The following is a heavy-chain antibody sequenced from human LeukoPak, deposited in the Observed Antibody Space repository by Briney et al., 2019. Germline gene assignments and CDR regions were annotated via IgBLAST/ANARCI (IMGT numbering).Heavy chain of an antibody. CDR1: GFTFTTYA. J-gene: IGHJ3*02. CDR3: AKGPNFWLTPIAFAI. D-gene: IGHD3-3*01. CDR2: TTGSGGST. Sequence: PGGSLRLSCAASGFTFTTYAMSWVRQAPGKGLEWVSGTTGSGGSTYYADSVKGRFTISRDNSKNTLSLQMNSLRAEDTAVYYCAKGPNFWLTPIAFAIWGQGTRVTVSS. V-gene: IGHV3-23*01.